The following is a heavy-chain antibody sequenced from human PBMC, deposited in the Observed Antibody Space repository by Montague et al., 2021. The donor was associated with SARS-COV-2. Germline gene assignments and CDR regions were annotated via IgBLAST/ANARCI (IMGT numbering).Heavy chain of an antibody. J-gene: IGHJ4*02. CDR2: IHYSWSN. V-gene: IGHV4-59*01. CDR1: GCSIGSYY. Sequence: SETLSLTCSVPGCSIGSYYWSWLRQPPGKGLEWIGHIHYSWSNPYSPSFKSPVTISIDTPKNQFSLKLSSVTAADTAVYYCARSLDPSGTYYLPYWGQGTRVTVAS. D-gene: IGHD3-10*01. CDR3: ARSLDPSGTYYLPY.